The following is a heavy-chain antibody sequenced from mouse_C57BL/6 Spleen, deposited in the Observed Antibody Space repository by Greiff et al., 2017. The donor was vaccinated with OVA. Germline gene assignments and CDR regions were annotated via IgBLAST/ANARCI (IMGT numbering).Heavy chain of an antibody. V-gene: IGHV1-9*01. CDR3: ARWVGDYPGGGPYYFDC. CDR1: GYTFTGYW. J-gene: IGHJ2*01. D-gene: IGHD2-4*01. CDR2: ILPGSGST. Sequence: QVQLQQSGAELMKPGASVKLSCKATGYTFTGYWIEWVKQRPGHGLEWIGEILPGSGSTNYNEKFKGKATFTADSSSNTAYMQLSSLTTEDSAIYYCARWVGDYPGGGPYYFDCWGQGTTLTVSA.